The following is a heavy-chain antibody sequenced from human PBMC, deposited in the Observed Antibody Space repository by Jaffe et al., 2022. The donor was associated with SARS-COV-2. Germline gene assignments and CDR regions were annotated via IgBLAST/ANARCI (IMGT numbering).Heavy chain of an antibody. CDR1: GFTFSSYS. CDR2: ISSSSSYI. D-gene: IGHD3-3*01. CDR3: ARDWSPPPTNPNLLRFLEWDPHAFDY. V-gene: IGHV3-21*01. J-gene: IGHJ4*02. Sequence: EVQLVESGGGLVKPGGSLRLSCAASGFTFSSYSMNWVRQAPGKGLEWVSSISSSSSYIYYADSVKGRFTISRDNAKNSLYLQMNSLRAEDTAVYYCARDWSPPPTNPNLLRFLEWDPHAFDYWGQGTLVTVSS.